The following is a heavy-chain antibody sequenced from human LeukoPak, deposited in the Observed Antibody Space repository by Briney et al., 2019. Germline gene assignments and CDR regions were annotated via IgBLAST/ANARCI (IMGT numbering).Heavy chain of an antibody. CDR1: GFIFSNYE. D-gene: IGHD1-26*01. J-gene: IGHJ4*02. CDR3: ARDLPTGTYRAYFDN. V-gene: IGHV3-48*03. Sequence: QPGGSLRLSCAGSGFIFSNYEMNWVRQAPGKGPEWVSYISSTGSDIYYAGSVKGRFTISRDNAENSLYLQMNSLRAEDTAVYYCARDLPTGTYRAYFDNWGQGTLVTVSS. CDR2: ISSTGSDI.